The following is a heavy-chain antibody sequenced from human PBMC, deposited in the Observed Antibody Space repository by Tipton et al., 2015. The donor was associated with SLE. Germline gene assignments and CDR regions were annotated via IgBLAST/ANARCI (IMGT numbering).Heavy chain of an antibody. CDR3: AREEGSGGGSLNY. J-gene: IGHJ4*02. CDR2: IFHSGGT. CDR1: GGYINSSNYY. V-gene: IGHV4-39*07. Sequence: TLSLTCTVSGGYINSSNYYWGWIRQPPGKALEWIGSIFHSGGTYYSPSLRSRLTISIDMSRNQNFLNLKSVTAADTALYYCAREEGSGGGSLNYWGQGILVTVSS. D-gene: IGHD3-16*01.